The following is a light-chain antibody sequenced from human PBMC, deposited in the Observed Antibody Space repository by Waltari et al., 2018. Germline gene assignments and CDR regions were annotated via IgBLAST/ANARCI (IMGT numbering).Light chain of an antibody. V-gene: IGLV3-21*02. CDR3: QVWDTSDDPDYV. CDR1: NLGSKR. J-gene: IGLJ1*01. Sequence: SYVLTQPPSVSVAPGQTARITCGGNNLGSKRVHWNQQKPGQAPVLVVYDDSDRPSGIPDRFSGSNSGNTATLTISRVEAGDEADYFCQVWDTSDDPDYVFGTGTKVTVL. CDR2: DDS.